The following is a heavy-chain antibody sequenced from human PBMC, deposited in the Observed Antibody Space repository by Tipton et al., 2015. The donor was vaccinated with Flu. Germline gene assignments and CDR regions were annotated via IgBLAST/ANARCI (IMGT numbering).Heavy chain of an antibody. CDR2: IFSSGST. CDR1: GGSISSGRYS. J-gene: IGHJ1*01. D-gene: IGHD1-26*01. CDR3: ARDRSD. V-gene: IGHV4-61*02. Sequence: TLSLTCTVSGGSISSGRYSWSWIRQPAGKGLEWIGRIFSSGSTNYNPSLESRVTISLATSKNQFSLKLSSVTAADTAVYYCARDRSDWGQETRVTVS.